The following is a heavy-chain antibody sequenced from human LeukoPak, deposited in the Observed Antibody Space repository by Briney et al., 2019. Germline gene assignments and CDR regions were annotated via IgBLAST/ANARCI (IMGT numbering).Heavy chain of an antibody. CDR3: TRDRALTF. Sequence: APVKVSCKASGYTFTGYYIHWVRQAPGQGLEWMGWISPNSAQEFQGRVTMTRDTSISTVYMELSRLTSDDTAVYYCTRDRALTFWGQGTLVIVSS. J-gene: IGHJ4*02. D-gene: IGHD3-10*01. CDR2: ISPN. CDR1: GYTFTGYY. V-gene: IGHV1-2*02.